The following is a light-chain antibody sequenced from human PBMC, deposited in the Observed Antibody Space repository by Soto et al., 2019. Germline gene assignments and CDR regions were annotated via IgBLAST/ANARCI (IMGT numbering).Light chain of an antibody. CDR1: ETVLKK. V-gene: IGKV3-15*01. CDR2: GAS. J-gene: IGKJ2*01. CDR3: QQYYGWPARYT. Sequence: DTGLTQSPVTLSVSPGDSAVLHCRASETVLKKLAWYQQKPGQPPRLLIFGASIRAPGVPDRFTGDGSGTDFTLTINSLQSEDFAVYYCQQYYGWPARYTFGQGTQLEIK.